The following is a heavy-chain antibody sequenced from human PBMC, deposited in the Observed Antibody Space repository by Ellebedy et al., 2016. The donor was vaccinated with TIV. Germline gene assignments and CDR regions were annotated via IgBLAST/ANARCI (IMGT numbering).Heavy chain of an antibody. V-gene: IGHV3-23*01. D-gene: IGHD3-10*01. CDR3: AFDKGVVRGVIYLYYGMDV. J-gene: IGHJ6*02. CDR1: GFTFSSYA. CDR2: ISGSGGST. Sequence: GESLKISXAASGFTFSSYAMSWVRQAPGKGLEWVSAISGSGGSTYYADSVKGRFTISRDNSKNTLYLQMNSLRAEDTAVYYCAFDKGVVRGVIYLYYGMDVWGQGTTVTVSS.